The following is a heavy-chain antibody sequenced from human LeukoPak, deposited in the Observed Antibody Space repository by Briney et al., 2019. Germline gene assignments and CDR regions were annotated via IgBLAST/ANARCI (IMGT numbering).Heavy chain of an antibody. V-gene: IGHV4-38-2*02. D-gene: IGHD1-14*01. CDR2: IYHSGST. Sequence: SETLSLTCTVSGYSISSGYYWGWIRQPPGKGLEWIGSIYHSGSTYYNPSLKSRVTISVDTSKNQFSLKLSSVTAADTAVYYCARVRIPEGAGYWGQGTLVTVSS. CDR3: ARVRIPEGAGY. CDR1: GYSISSGYY. J-gene: IGHJ4*02.